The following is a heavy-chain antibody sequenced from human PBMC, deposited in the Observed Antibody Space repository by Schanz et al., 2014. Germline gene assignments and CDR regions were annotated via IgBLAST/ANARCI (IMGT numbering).Heavy chain of an antibody. V-gene: IGHV3-30*02. J-gene: IGHJ4*02. CDR2: IWSDGSIK. Sequence: VQLVESGGGLVKPGGSLRLSCAASGFTFTTHSMTWVRQAPGKGLEWVAVIWSDGSIKYYGDSVKGRFTISRDNSKNTLYLHMNTLRSEDTAVYYCAKDSTHIDIVLVPTAIDYWGQGTLXTVSS. CDR3: AKDSTHIDIVLVPTAIDY. CDR1: GFTFTTHS. D-gene: IGHD2-2*01.